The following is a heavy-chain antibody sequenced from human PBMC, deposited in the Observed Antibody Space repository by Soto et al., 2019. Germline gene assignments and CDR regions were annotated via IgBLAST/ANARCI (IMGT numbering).Heavy chain of an antibody. CDR3: ARGIVVLPAAIIHYYYYGMDV. V-gene: IGHV4-34*01. Sequence: PSETLSLSCAVYGGSFSGYYWSWIRQRPGKGLEWIGEINHSGSSNYSPSLKSRVTISVDTSKNQFSLKLSLVTAADTDVYYCARGIVVLPAAIIHYYYYGMDVWGQANTATVS. CDR1: GGSFSGYY. J-gene: IGHJ6*02. D-gene: IGHD2-2*01. CDR2: INHSGSS.